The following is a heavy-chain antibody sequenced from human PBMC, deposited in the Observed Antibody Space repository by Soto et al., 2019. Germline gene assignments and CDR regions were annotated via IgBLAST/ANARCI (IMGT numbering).Heavy chain of an antibody. CDR1: GFPFSSYG. Sequence: GGSLRLSCAASGFPFSSYGMHWVRQAPGKGLEWVAVISYDGSNKYYADSVKGRFTISRDNSKNTLYLQMNSLRAEDTAVYYCAKDRAYRRRSSPFDYWGQGTLVTVSS. D-gene: IGHD3-10*01. J-gene: IGHJ4*02. CDR2: ISYDGSNK. V-gene: IGHV3-30*18. CDR3: AKDRAYRRRSSPFDY.